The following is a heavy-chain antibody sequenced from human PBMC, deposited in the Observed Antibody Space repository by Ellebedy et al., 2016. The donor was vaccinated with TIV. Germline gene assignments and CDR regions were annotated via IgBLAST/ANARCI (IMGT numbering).Heavy chain of an antibody. CDR3: ATDRAGAVAAYYYHGMDV. J-gene: IGHJ6*02. CDR2: FDPDDGET. CDR1: GYTLTELS. Sequence: ASVKVSCKVFGYTLTELSIHWVRQAPGNGREWTGCFDPDDGETIYAQKFQGRVTMTEDTSTDTAYMELSSLRSEDTAVYYCATDRAGAVAAYYYHGMDVWGQGTTVTVSS. D-gene: IGHD6-19*01. V-gene: IGHV1-24*01.